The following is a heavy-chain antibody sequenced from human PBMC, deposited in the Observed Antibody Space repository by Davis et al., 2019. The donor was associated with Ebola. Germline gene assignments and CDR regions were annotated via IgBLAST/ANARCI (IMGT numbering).Heavy chain of an antibody. J-gene: IGHJ6*02. CDR1: GFTCSKYG. D-gene: IGHD4-17*01. V-gene: IGHV3-21*01. CDR2: ISSSGSSV. CDR3: AREVVTNYGMDV. Sequence: PGGSLRLSCAASGFTCSKYGMHWVRQAPGKGLEWVSAISSSGSSVYYADSVKGRFTISRDNTNSSLYLQMNSLRAEDTAVYYCAREVVTNYGMDVWDRGTTVTVSS.